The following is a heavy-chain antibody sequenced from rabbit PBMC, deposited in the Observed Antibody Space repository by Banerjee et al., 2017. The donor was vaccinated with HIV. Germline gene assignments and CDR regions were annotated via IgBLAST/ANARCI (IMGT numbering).Heavy chain of an antibody. J-gene: IGHJ2*01. Sequence: QEQLEESGGGLVKPGASLTLTCTASGFDLSSYYYMCWVRQAPGKGLEWIACIYTGSGSALYVSWAKGRFTISKTSSTTVTLQMTSLTAADTATYFCARSDVGSSGYGAFDPWGQGTLVTVS. V-gene: IGHV1S45*01. CDR2: IYTGSGSA. CDR1: GFDLSSYYY. D-gene: IGHD1-1*01. CDR3: ARSDVGSSGYGAFDP.